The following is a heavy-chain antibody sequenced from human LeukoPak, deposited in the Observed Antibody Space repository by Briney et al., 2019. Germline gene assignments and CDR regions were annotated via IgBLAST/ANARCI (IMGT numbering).Heavy chain of an antibody. Sequence: GGSLRLSCAASGFIFDDYGMSWVRQVPGKGLEWVSGINWNGRSIGYADSVKGRFTISRDNAKKSLYLQMNNLRAEDTAFYHCAGDGRHYYGSGSYYLDWFDPWGQGTLVTVSS. V-gene: IGHV3-20*01. D-gene: IGHD3-10*01. J-gene: IGHJ5*02. CDR2: INWNGRSI. CDR1: GFIFDDYG. CDR3: AGDGRHYYGSGSYYLDWFDP.